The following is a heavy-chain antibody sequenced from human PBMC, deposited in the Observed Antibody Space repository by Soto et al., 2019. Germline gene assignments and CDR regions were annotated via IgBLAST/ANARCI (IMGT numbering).Heavy chain of an antibody. J-gene: IGHJ4*02. CDR2: VSWNSGSI. Sequence: EVHLVESGGGLVQPGRSLRLSCTASGFTFDDYSMHWVRQAPGKGLVWVSGVSWNSGSIGFADSVKGRFTISRDNAKNSVYLQMNNLRAEDTALYYCAKGGAHCISTNCYASPFDSWGQGTLVTVSS. CDR1: GFTFDDYS. D-gene: IGHD2-2*01. CDR3: AKGGAHCISTNCYASPFDS. V-gene: IGHV3-9*01.